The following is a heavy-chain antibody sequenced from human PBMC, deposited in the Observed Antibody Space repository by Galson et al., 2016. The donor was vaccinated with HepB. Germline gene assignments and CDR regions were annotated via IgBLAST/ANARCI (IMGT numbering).Heavy chain of an antibody. J-gene: IGHJ4*02. Sequence: SVKVSCKASGGTFSVSSFNWVRQAPGQGLEWLGRIVPILTIPTYAPEFQGRVTITADKSTNTAYMELSSLRSEDTAIYYCARDYFDSTAFHHPFDSWGQGTLVTVSS. V-gene: IGHV1-69*02. CDR1: GGTFSVSS. CDR2: IVPILTIP. CDR3: ARDYFDSTAFHHPFDS. D-gene: IGHD3-22*01.